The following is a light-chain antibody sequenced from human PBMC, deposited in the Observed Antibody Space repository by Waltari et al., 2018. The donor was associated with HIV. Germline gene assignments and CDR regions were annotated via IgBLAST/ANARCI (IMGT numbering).Light chain of an antibody. CDR3: QSADTSDTYYV. V-gene: IGLV3-25*03. CDR1: SLSDQY. J-gene: IGLJ1*01. CDR2: KDT. Sequence: SYELTQPPSVSVSPGQTARITCSGDSLSDQYVYWYQQKPGQAPVLVMDKDTERPSGIPQRFFGSTLGTTVTLTIDGVQAEDEADYYCQSADTSDTYYVFGSGTHVTVL.